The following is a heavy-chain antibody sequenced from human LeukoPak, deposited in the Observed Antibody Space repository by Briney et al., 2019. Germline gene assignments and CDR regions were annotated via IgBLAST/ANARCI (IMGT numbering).Heavy chain of an antibody. D-gene: IGHD2-15*01. CDR2: IYHSGST. CDR1: GGSISSSNW. J-gene: IGHJ2*01. CDR3: ARRAGYCSGGSCYSAWYFDL. Sequence: PSETLSHTCAVSGGSISSSNWWSWVRQPPGKGLEWIGEIYHSGSTNYNPSLKSRVTLSVDKSKNQFSLNLSSMTAADTAVYYCARRAGYCSGGSCYSAWYFDLWGRGTLVTVSS. V-gene: IGHV4-4*02.